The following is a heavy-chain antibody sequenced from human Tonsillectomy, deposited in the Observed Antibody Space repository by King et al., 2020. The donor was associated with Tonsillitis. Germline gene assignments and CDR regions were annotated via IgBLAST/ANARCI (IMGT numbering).Heavy chain of an antibody. Sequence: VQLVESGGGLVQPGGSLRLSCAASGFTFSSLWMSWVRQAPGKGLEWVAIIKQDGSEKLYVDSVKGRFTISRDNAKNSLYLQMNSLRAEDTAVYYCASGSGWVFDYWGQGTLVTVSS. V-gene: IGHV3-7*01. CDR1: GFTFSSLW. CDR3: ASGSGWVFDY. J-gene: IGHJ4*02. D-gene: IGHD6-25*01. CDR2: IKQDGSEK.